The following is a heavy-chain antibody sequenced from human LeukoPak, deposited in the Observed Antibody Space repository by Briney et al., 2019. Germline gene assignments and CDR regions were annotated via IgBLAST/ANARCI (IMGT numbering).Heavy chain of an antibody. Sequence: SETLSLTCTVSGGSISSYYWSWIRQPPGKGLEWIGYIYYSGSTNYNPSLKSRATISVDTSQNQFSLNLSSVTAADRAVYYCARVPGGGTAANWGQGTMVTVSS. CDR3: ARVPGGGTAAN. CDR2: IYYSGST. V-gene: IGHV4-59*01. CDR1: GGSISSYY. J-gene: IGHJ3*01. D-gene: IGHD1-7*01.